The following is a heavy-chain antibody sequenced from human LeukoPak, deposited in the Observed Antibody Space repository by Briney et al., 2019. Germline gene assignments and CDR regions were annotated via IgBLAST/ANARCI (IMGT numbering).Heavy chain of an antibody. D-gene: IGHD6-6*01. CDR2: IKQDGSEK. CDR1: GFTFRNYV. J-gene: IGHJ5*02. V-gene: IGHV3-7*03. Sequence: GGSLRLSCAASGFTFRNYVIHWVRQAPGKGLEWVANIKQDGSEKYYVGSVKGRFTISRDNAKNSLYLQMDSLRAEDTAVYYCARDGPYSTSSTHPPWGQGTLVTVSS. CDR3: ARDGPYSTSSTHPP.